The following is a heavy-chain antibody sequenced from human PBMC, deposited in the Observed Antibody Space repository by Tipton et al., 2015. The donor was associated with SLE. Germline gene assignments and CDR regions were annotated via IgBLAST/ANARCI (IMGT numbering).Heavy chain of an antibody. CDR3: ATEGGSSSRAGYFDF. CDR1: GFTFSSYG. Sequence: QLVQSGGGVVQPGRSLRLSCAASGFTFSSYGMHWVRQAPGKGLEWVANIKQDGSDKSYGDSVKGRFTISRDNAKNSLYLQINSLRPEDSAFYYCATEGGSSSRAGYFDFWGRGTLVTVSS. CDR2: IKQDGSDK. D-gene: IGHD6-6*01. V-gene: IGHV3-7*01. J-gene: IGHJ4*02.